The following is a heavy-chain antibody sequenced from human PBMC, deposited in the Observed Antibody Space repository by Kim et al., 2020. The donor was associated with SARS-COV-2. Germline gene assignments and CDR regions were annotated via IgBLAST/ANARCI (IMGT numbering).Heavy chain of an antibody. CDR1: GFTFRSYA. D-gene: IGHD2-2*01. CDR3: AKEPRDGDSC. J-gene: IGHJ4*02. Sequence: GGSLRLSCAASGFTFRSYAMSWVRQAPAPGLEWVSATSVSGGSTYYADSVTGRFTISRDKSKNTLYLQMHSLRAEDTAVYYCAKEPRDGDSCWGQGTLV. V-gene: IGHV3-23*01. CDR2: TSVSGGST.